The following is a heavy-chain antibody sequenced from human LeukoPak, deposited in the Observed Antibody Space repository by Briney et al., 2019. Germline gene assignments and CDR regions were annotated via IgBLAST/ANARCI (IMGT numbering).Heavy chain of an antibody. V-gene: IGHV4-39*01. J-gene: IGHJ4*02. CDR3: ARHAGGGFGTIDY. D-gene: IGHD3-10*01. CDR1: GDSIRSRDYY. CDR2: IYYLGRT. Sequence: SETLSLTCTVSGDSIRSRDYYWGWIRQPPVKGLEWIGNIYYLGRTYYNPSLKSRVTLSVDTSKNQFSLKLTSVTAADTAVYYCARHAGGGFGTIDYWGQGTLVTVSS.